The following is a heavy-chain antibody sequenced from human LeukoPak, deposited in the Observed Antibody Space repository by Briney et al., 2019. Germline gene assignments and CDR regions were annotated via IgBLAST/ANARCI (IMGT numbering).Heavy chain of an antibody. J-gene: IGHJ4*02. Sequence: SETLSLTCTVSGGSISSSSYYWGWIRQPPGKGLEWIGSVYYSGSTYYNPSLKSRVTISVDTSKNQFSLKLSSVTAADTAVYYCARGGLNWNYETVEVWDYWGQGTLVTVSS. V-gene: IGHV4-39*07. CDR2: VYYSGST. CDR1: GGSISSSSYY. CDR3: ARGGLNWNYETVEVWDY. D-gene: IGHD1-7*01.